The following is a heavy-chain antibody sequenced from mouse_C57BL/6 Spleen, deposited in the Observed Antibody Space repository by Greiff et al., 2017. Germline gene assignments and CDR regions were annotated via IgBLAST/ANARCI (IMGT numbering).Heavy chain of an antibody. Sequence: VQLQQSGAELARPGASVKLSCKASGYTFTSYGISWVKQRTGQGLEWIGEIYPRSGNTYYNEKFKGKATLTADKSSSTAYMELRSLTSEDSAVYFCARGEPYAMDYWGQGTSVTVSS. J-gene: IGHJ4*01. CDR1: GYTFTSYG. CDR2: IYPRSGNT. CDR3: ARGEPYAMDY. V-gene: IGHV1-81*01.